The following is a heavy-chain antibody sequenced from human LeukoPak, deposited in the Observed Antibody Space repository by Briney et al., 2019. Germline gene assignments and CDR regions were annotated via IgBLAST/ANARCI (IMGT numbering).Heavy chain of an antibody. J-gene: IGHJ4*02. CDR1: GFTFSSYA. D-gene: IGHD3-16*02. CDR3: ARVYDYVWGSYRYTIDY. V-gene: IGHV3-23*03. CDR2: IYSGGST. Sequence: PGGSLRLSCAASGFTFSSYAMSWVRQAPGKGLEWVSVIYSGGSTYYADSVKGRFTISRDNAKNSLYLQMNSLRAEDTAVYYCARVYDYVWGSYRYTIDYWGQGALVTVSS.